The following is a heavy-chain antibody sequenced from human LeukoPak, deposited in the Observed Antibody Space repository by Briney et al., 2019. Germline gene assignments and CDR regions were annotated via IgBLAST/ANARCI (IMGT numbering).Heavy chain of an antibody. CDR1: GGSISSSSYY. V-gene: IGHV4-39*01. D-gene: IGHD5-18*01. CDR3: ARQIRSYGLDAFDI. J-gene: IGHJ3*02. CDR2: IYYSGST. Sequence: KPSETLSLTCTVSGGSISSSSYYWGWIRQPPGKGLEWIGSIYYSGSTYYNPSLKSRVTISVDTSKNQFSLKLSSVTAADTAVYYCARQIRSYGLDAFDIWGQGTTVTVSS.